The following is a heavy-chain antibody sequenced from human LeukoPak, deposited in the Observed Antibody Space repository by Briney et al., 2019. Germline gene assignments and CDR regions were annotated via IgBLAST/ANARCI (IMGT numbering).Heavy chain of an antibody. V-gene: IGHV4-30-2*01. CDR3: ATYDVDTGYYYMDV. CDR1: GGSISSGGYY. Sequence: PSQTLSLTCTVSGGSISSGGYYWSWIRQPPGKGLEWIGYIYHSGSTYYNPSLKSRVTISVDRSKNQFSLKLSSVTAADTAVYYCATYDVDTGYYYMDVWGKGTTVTVSS. D-gene: IGHD3-3*01. J-gene: IGHJ6*03. CDR2: IYHSGST.